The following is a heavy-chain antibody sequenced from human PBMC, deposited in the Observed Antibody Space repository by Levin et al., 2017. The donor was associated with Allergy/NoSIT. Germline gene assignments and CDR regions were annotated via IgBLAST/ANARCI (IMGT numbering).Heavy chain of an antibody. V-gene: IGHV4-39*01. J-gene: IGHJ5*02. D-gene: IGHD2-8*01. Sequence: SQTLSLTCTVSGASISTYPYYWAWIRQTPGKGLEWIATISYDGTTYYNPSLRSRVTISVDTSKNQVSLNVNSLTAADTAVYYCARLPTGWPNWFDPWGQGTQVTVSS. CDR1: GASISTYPYY. CDR2: ISYDGTT. CDR3: ARLPTGWPNWFDP.